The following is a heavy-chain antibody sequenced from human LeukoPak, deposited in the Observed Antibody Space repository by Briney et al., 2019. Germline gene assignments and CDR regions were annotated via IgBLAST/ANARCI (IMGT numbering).Heavy chain of an antibody. Sequence: GRSLRLSCAASGLTFSSYAMHWVRQAPGKGLEWVAVISYDGSKKYYADSVKGRFTISRDNSKNTMYVQMNSLRIEDTAAYYCARDFPNWGRDDYFDYWGQGTLVTVSS. CDR1: GLTFSSYA. J-gene: IGHJ4*02. CDR2: ISYDGSKK. V-gene: IGHV3-30-3*01. CDR3: ARDFPNWGRDDYFDY. D-gene: IGHD7-27*01.